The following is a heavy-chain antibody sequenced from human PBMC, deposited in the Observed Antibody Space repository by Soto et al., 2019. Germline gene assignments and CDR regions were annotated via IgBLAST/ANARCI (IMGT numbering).Heavy chain of an antibody. V-gene: IGHV1-3*05. Sequence: QVQLVQSGAEEKKPGASVKVSCKASGYTFTSYAMHWVRQAPGQRLEWMGWINAGNGNTKYSQKFQGRVTITRDTSASTAYVERSSLRSEDTAVYYCARAVLPPVTPYYFDYWGQGPLVTVSS. CDR2: INAGNGNT. J-gene: IGHJ4*02. CDR3: ARAVLPPVTPYYFDY. CDR1: GYTFTSYA. D-gene: IGHD4-17*01.